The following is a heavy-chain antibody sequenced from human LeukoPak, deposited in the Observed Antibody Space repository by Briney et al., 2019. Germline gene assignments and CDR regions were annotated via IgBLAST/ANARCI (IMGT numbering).Heavy chain of an antibody. CDR1: GYTFTVNC. CDR3: TVRQGSVVAP. V-gene: IGHV1-2*02. Sequence: ASVKLSFNASGYTFTVNCIYLVRHAPGQGLEWMGSLNHNSGGASNAQKFQRKATMSRHRFISTAYMDLSRLRSDDTAVYYCTVRQGSVVAPSGQGTLVTVSS. CDR2: LNHNSGGA. D-gene: IGHD2-21*01. J-gene: IGHJ5*02.